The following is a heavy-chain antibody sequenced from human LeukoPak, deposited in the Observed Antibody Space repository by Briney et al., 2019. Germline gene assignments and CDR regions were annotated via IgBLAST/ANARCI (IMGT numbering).Heavy chain of an antibody. CDR3: ARWARYCSSGSCYSWFDP. D-gene: IGHD2-15*01. CDR2: MKLDGSEE. V-gene: IGHV3-7*01. J-gene: IGHJ5*02. CDR1: GFTFRSYW. Sequence: GGSLRLSCAASGFTFRSYWMSWVRQAPGKGLEWVANMKLDGSEEYYVDSVKGRFTISSDNAKNSLCLQMNSLRVDDTAVYYCARWARYCSSGSCYSWFDPWGQGTLVTVSS.